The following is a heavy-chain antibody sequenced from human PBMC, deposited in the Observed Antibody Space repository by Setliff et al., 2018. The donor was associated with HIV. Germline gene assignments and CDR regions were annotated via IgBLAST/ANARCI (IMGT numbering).Heavy chain of an antibody. CDR1: GGSISSGSYY. J-gene: IGHJ3*01. CDR3: ARAPPGIQNDAFDV. Sequence: SETLSLTCSVSGGSISSGSYYWTWIRQPAGKGPEWIGHIYTNGYTNYNPSLKSRFTISVDTSKNQFSLRLTSVTAADTAVYYCARAPPGIQNDAFDVWGQGTMVTFSS. CDR2: IYTNGYT. V-gene: IGHV4-61*09.